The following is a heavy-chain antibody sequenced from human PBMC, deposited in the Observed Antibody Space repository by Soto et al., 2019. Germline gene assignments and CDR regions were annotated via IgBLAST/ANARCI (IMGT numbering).Heavy chain of an antibody. Sequence: SETLSLTCSVSGVSITNYYWNWVRQPAGKGLEWIGRFHISGSTDYNPSLKSRVTMSVDTSKNQFSLSLTSVTAADTAVYYCVRDRPGTFYNWFDPWGQGTVVTVSS. CDR3: VRDRPGTFYNWFDP. J-gene: IGHJ5*02. CDR2: FHISGST. V-gene: IGHV4-4*07. CDR1: GVSITNYY. D-gene: IGHD1-1*01.